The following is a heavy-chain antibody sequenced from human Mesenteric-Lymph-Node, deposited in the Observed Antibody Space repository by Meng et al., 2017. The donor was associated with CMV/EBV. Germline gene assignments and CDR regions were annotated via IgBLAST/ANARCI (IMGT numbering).Heavy chain of an antibody. CDR3: ARSGGDCGGGSCYSDPYYYYGMDV. J-gene: IGHJ6*02. CDR1: GGSIRGYY. V-gene: IGHV4-59*01. CDR2: SHDSGST. D-gene: IGHD2-15*01. Sequence: SETLSLTCTSSGGSIRGYYWSWIRQPPGKGLEWIGNSHDSGSTNYNPSLKSRVTISVDTTKNHLSLRLRSATAADTAVYYCARSGGDCGGGSCYSDPYYYYGMDVWGQGTSVTVSS.